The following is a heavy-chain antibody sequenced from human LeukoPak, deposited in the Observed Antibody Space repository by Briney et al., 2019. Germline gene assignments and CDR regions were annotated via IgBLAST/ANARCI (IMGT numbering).Heavy chain of an antibody. D-gene: IGHD4-17*01. CDR2: INAGNGNT. V-gene: IGHV1-3*01. CDR1: GYTFTSYA. CDR3: ARAGTTVIDFDY. J-gene: IGHJ4*02. Sequence: ASVKVSCKASGYTFTSYAMHWVRQAPGQRLEWMGWINAGNGNTKYSQKFQGRVTITRDTSASTAYMELSSLRSEDTAVYYCARAGTTVIDFDYWGQGTLVTVSS.